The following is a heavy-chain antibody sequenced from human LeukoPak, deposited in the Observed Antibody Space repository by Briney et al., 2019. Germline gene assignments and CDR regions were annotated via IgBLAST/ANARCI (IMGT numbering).Heavy chain of an antibody. CDR1: GFTFSSYS. D-gene: IGHD6-19*01. J-gene: IGHJ4*02. CDR2: ISSSSSYI. CDR3: AKDSQYSSGWYIDY. Sequence: GGSLRLSCAASGFTFSSYSMNWVRQAPGKGLEWVSSISSSSSYIYYADSVKGRFTISRDNSKNTLYLQMNSLRAEDTAVYYCAKDSQYSSGWYIDYWGQGTLVTVSS. V-gene: IGHV3-21*04.